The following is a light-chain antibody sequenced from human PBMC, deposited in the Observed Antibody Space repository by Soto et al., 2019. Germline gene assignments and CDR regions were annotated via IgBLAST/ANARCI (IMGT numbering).Light chain of an antibody. V-gene: IGKV1-16*01. CDR2: GAS. Sequence: DIQMTQSPSSLSATVGDRVTITCRARQGISKDLDWFQQKPGKAPKCLMYGASILNSGVPSRFSGSGSGTEFTLTISGLQPNDFATYYCLPYNSYPRTFATGTKVDMK. CDR3: LPYNSYPRT. CDR1: QGISKD. J-gene: IGKJ1*01.